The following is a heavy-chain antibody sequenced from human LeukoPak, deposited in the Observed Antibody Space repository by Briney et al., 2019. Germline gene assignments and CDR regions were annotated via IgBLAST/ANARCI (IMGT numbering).Heavy chain of an antibody. V-gene: IGHV3-30*04. CDR3: AGASGYSSGWYVDY. J-gene: IGHJ4*02. CDR2: ISYDGSNK. D-gene: IGHD6-19*01. CDR1: GFTFSSYA. Sequence: GGSLRLSCAASGFTFSSYAMHWVRQAPGKGLEWVAVISYDGSNKYYADSVKGRFTISRDNSKNTLYLQMNSLRAEDTAVYYCAGASGYSSGWYVDYWGQGTLVTVSS.